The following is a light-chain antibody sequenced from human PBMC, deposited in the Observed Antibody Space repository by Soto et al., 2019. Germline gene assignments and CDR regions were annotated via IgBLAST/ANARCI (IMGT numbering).Light chain of an antibody. CDR1: QSISSW. CDR2: DAS. Sequence: DIQMTQSPSTLSASVGDRVTITCRASQSISSWLAWYQQKPGKAPKLLIYDASSLESGVPSRFSGSGSGTEFTLTISRLHPDDFATYYCQQYNSYSSWTFGQGTKVEIK. V-gene: IGKV1-5*01. CDR3: QQYNSYSSWT. J-gene: IGKJ1*01.